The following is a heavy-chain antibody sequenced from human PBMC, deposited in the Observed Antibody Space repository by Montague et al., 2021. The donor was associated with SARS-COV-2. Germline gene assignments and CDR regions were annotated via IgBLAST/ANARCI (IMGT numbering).Heavy chain of an antibody. J-gene: IGHJ6*02. CDR2: IWYDESKE. D-gene: IGHD6-19*01. CDR1: GFIFRRYV. Sequence: SLRLSCAASGFIFRRYVMHWVRQAPGKGLEWMAVIWYDESKEYYXXSLKGRFIISRDTSKDILFLQMSSLRVEDTAVYYCARGPKYSSGWTGYYYGLDVWGPGTTVTVSS. V-gene: IGHV3-33*01. CDR3: ARGPKYSSGWTGYYYGLDV.